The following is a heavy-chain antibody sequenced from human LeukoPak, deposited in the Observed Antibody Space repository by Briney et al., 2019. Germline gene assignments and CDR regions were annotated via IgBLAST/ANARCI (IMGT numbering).Heavy chain of an antibody. V-gene: IGHV3-23*01. J-gene: IGHJ4*02. CDR2: LSGSGDST. D-gene: IGHD2-2*01. Sequence: PGGSLRLSCAASGFTFRSYDMSWVRQAPGKGLEWVSTLSGSGDSTYYADSVKGRFTISRDNSKNTLSLQMNSMIAEDTAVYYCAKEVWSAMYYFDFWGQGTLVTVSS. CDR1: GFTFRSYD. CDR3: AKEVWSAMYYFDF.